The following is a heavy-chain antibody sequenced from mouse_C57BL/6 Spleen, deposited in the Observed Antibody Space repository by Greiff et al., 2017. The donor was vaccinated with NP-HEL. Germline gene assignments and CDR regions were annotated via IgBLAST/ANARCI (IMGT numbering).Heavy chain of an antibody. Sequence: VQLKQSGAELVRPGASVKLSCTASGFNIKDDYMHWVKQRPEQGLEWIGWIDPENGDTEYASKFQGKATITADTSSNTAYLQLSSLTSEDTAVYYCTTGYYSNWIAYWGQGTLVTVSA. CDR1: GFNIKDDY. CDR2: IDPENGDT. CDR3: TTGYYSNWIAY. D-gene: IGHD2-5*01. J-gene: IGHJ3*01. V-gene: IGHV14-4*01.